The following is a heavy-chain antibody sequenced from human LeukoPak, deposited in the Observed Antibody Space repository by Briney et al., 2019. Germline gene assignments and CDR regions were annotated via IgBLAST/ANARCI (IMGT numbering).Heavy chain of an antibody. Sequence: SETLSLTCTVSGGSISSHYWSWIRQPPGKGLEWIGYIHYSGSTNYNPSLKSRVTISVDTSKNQSSLKLRSVTAADTAVYYCARKYYYDSSGYYFDAFDIWGQGTMDTVSS. V-gene: IGHV4-59*11. CDR2: IHYSGST. J-gene: IGHJ3*02. D-gene: IGHD3-22*01. CDR3: ARKYYYDSSGYYFDAFDI. CDR1: GGSISSHY.